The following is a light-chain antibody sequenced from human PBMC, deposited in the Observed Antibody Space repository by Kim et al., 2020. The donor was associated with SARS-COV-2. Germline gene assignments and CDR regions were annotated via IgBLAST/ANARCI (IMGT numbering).Light chain of an antibody. CDR1: SSDVGAYNY. Sequence: QSALTQPASVSGSPGQSITISCTGTSSDVGAYNYVSWYQQHPGKAPKLMIYDVSNRPSGVSNRFSGSKSGNTASLTISGLQAEDEADYYCSSYSSSIPKIFGGGTQLTFL. CDR2: DVS. V-gene: IGLV2-14*03. CDR3: SSYSSSIPKI. J-gene: IGLJ2*01.